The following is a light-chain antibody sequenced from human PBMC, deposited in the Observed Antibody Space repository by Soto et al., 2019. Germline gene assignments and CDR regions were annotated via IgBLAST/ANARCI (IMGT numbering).Light chain of an antibody. CDR3: QQNYNTTIT. J-gene: IGKJ5*01. CDR2: AAS. V-gene: IGKV1-39*01. CDR1: QSISKF. Sequence: DFELTQSPSSLSAFVGSRVSISCRASQSISKFLSWYQQRKGTAPKLLIYAASSLESGVPSRFSGSGYGTDLTLTISSIKNEDFATYYCQQNYNTTITFGHGTRLEIK.